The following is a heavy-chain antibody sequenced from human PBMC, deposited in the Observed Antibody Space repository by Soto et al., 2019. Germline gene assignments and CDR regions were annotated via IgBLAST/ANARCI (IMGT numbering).Heavy chain of an antibody. CDR2: ISSSSSTI. J-gene: IGHJ4*02. V-gene: IGHV3-48*01. CDR3: ARGRRSGLFDY. CDR1: GFTFSSYG. D-gene: IGHD3-3*01. Sequence: GGSLRLSCAASGFTFSSYGMNWVRQAPGKGLEWVSYISSSSSTIYYADSVKGRFTISRDNAKNSLYLQMNSLRAEDTAVYYCARGRRSGLFDYWGQGTLVTVSS.